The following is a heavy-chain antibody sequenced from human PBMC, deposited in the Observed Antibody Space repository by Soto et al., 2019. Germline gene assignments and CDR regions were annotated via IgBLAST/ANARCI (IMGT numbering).Heavy chain of an antibody. J-gene: IGHJ4*02. V-gene: IGHV3-23*01. CDR1: GFTFSNYG. Sequence: EVQLLGSGGGSVQPGGSLRLSCAASGFTFSNYGMTWVRQAPGKGLEWLSATSDGSTFYRESVKGRFTMSRDDSINMLSLHMSSLRAEDTATYYCARLVPGTWFGDYWGQGILVSVSS. CDR2: TSDGST. D-gene: IGHD6-19*01. CDR3: ARLVPGTWFGDY.